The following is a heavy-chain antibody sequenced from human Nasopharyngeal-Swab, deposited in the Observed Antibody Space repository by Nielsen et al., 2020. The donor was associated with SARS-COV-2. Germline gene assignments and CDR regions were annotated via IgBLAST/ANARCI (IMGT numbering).Heavy chain of an antibody. J-gene: IGHJ6*02. CDR1: GFTFSSYS. D-gene: IGHD4-17*01. Sequence: GESLKIFCAASGFTFSSYSMNWVRQAPGKGLEWVSSISSSSSYIYYADSVKGRFTISRDNAKNSLYLQMNSLRAEDTAVYYCARVGDYGDYYYYGMDVWGQGTTVTVSS. CDR2: ISSSSSYI. V-gene: IGHV3-21*01. CDR3: ARVGDYGDYYYYGMDV.